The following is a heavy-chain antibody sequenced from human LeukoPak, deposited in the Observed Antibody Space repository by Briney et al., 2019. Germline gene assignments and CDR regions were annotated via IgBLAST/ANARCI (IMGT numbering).Heavy chain of an antibody. CDR1: GFTFSTYG. CDR2: IGPDGGTT. D-gene: IGHD6-13*01. CDR3: ARGAQLTDY. Sequence: PGGSLRLSCAASGFTFSTYGMHWVRQAPEKGLEYVSGIGPDGGTTYYAKSVKGRFTISRDNSKSMVYLQMGSLTADDMAVYYCARGAQLTDYWGQGTLVTVSS. V-gene: IGHV3-64*01. J-gene: IGHJ4*02.